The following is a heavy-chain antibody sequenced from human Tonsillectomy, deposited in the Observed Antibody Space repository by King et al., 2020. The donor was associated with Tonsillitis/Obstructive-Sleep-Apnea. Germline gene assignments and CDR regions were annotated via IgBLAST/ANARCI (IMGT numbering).Heavy chain of an antibody. D-gene: IGHD1-7*01. CDR3: ARRGTIRGPDAFDI. CDR1: GGSISSYY. J-gene: IGHJ3*02. CDR2: IYYSGST. Sequence: VQLQESGPGLVKPSETLSLTCTVSGGSISSYYWSWIRQPPGKGLEWIGYIYYSGSTNYNPSLKSRVTISVDTSKNQFSLKLSSATAADTAVYYCARRGTIRGPDAFDIWGQGTMVTVSS. V-gene: IGHV4-59*08.